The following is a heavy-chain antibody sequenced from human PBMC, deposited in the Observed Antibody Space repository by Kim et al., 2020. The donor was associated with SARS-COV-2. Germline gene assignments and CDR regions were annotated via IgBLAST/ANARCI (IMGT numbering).Heavy chain of an antibody. Sequence: GGSLRLFCAASGFTFTNYWMGWVRQAPGKGLEWVASINEDGSDKYSVDSVRGRFTISRDNAKKSLYLQMSSLRAEDTAIYYCARDTYRFFDYWGQGTLVTVSS. V-gene: IGHV3-7*01. CDR3: ARDTYRFFDY. CDR1: GFTFTNYW. D-gene: IGHD3-16*01. CDR2: INEDGSDK. J-gene: IGHJ4*02.